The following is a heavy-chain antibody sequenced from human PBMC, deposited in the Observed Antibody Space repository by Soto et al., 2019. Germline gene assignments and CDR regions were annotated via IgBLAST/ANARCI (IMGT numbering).Heavy chain of an antibody. CDR1: GGSISSGDYY. J-gene: IGHJ4*02. D-gene: IGHD3-3*01. CDR2: IYYSGST. CDR3: ARDRVDYQNFDY. Sequence: SETLSLTCTVSGGSISSGDYYWSWIRQPPGKGLEWIGYIYYSGSTYYNPSLKSRVTISVDTSKNQFSLKLSSVTAADTAVYYCARDRVDYQNFDYWGQGTLVTVSS. V-gene: IGHV4-30-4*01.